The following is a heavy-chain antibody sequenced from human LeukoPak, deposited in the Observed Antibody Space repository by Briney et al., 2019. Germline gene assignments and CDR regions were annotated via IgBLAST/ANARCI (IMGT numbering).Heavy chain of an antibody. CDR2: ISSSGSTI. CDR3: ARDNSLQDMAWWFDP. Sequence: GGSLRLSCAASGFTFSTYGINWVRQAPGKGLEWVSYISSSGSTIYYADSVKGRFTISRDNAKNSLYLQMNSLRAEDTAVYYCARDNSLQDMAWWFDPWGQGTLVIVSS. V-gene: IGHV3-48*04. D-gene: IGHD5-24*01. J-gene: IGHJ5*02. CDR1: GFTFSTYG.